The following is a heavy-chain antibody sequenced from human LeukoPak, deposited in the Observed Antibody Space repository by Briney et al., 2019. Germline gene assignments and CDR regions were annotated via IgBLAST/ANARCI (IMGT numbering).Heavy chain of an antibody. J-gene: IGHJ3*02. CDR1: GVTFSNYW. CDR2: IKEDGSEK. Sequence: GGSLRLSCAASGVTFSNYWMSWVRQAPGKGLEWVANIKEDGSEKNYVDSVKGRLTISRDNAKNSLYLQMDSLRAEDTAVYYCAKDASGGEEWLLPGAFDIWGQGTMVTVSS. V-gene: IGHV3-7*01. CDR3: AKDASGGEEWLLPGAFDI. D-gene: IGHD3-3*01.